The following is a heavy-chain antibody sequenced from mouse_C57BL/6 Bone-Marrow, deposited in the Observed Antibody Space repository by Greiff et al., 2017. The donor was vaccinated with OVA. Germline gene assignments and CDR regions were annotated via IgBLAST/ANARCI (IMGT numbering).Heavy chain of an antibody. CDR1: GFTFSSYA. Sequence: EVQGVESGGGLVKPGGSLKLSCAASGFTFSSYAMSWVRQTPEKRLGWVATISDGGSYTYYPDNVKGRFTISRDNAKNNLYLQMSQLQSENTAMYYCASECITTVRAWFAYWGQGKLVTVSA. CDR3: ASECITTVRAWFAY. CDR2: ISDGGSYT. V-gene: IGHV5-4*01. J-gene: IGHJ3*01. D-gene: IGHD1-1*01.